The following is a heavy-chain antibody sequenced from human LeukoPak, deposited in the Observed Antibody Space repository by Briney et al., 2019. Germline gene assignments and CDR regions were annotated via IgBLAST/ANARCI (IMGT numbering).Heavy chain of an antibody. Sequence: SETLSLTCTVSGSSVSSGSYYWSWIRQPPGKGLEWIGYFYYRGSTKYNPSFKSRVAISVDTSKNQFSLKLSSVTAADTAVYYCARDEVGYDILTGYYSTWFDPWGQGTLVTVSS. D-gene: IGHD3-9*01. J-gene: IGHJ5*02. CDR3: ARDEVGYDILTGYYSTWFDP. CDR1: GSSVSSGSYY. CDR2: FYYRGST. V-gene: IGHV4-61*01.